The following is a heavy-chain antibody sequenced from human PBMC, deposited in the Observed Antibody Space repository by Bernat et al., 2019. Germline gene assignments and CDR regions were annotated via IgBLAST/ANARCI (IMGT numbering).Heavy chain of an antibody. Sequence: QVQLVESGGGVVQPGRSLRLSCAASGFTFSSYAMHWVRQAPGKGLEWVAVISYDGSNKYYADSVKGRFTISRDNSKNTLYLQMNSLRAEDTAVYYGARDSEPRAYSSSWEIDYWAREPWSPSPQ. J-gene: IGHJ4*02. D-gene: IGHD6-13*01. V-gene: IGHV3-30-3*01. CDR3: ARDSEPRAYSSSWEIDY. CDR2: ISYDGSNK. CDR1: GFTFSSYA.